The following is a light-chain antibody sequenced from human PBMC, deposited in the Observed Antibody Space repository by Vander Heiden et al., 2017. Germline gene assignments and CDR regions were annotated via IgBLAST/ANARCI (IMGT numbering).Light chain of an antibody. CDR1: RSVSSY. CDR2: DAS. J-gene: IGKJ4*01. V-gene: IGKV3-11*01. CDR3: QQRSNWPSLT. Sequence: EIVLTHSPATLSLSPGERATLSCRASRSVSSYLAWYQQKPGQAPRLLIYDASNSATGSPARFSGSGSGTAFTPTISSLEPEDFAVYYCQQRSNWPSLTFGGGTKVEIK.